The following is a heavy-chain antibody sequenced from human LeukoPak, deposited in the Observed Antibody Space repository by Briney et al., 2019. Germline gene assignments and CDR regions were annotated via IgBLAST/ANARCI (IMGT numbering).Heavy chain of an antibody. Sequence: GRSLRLSCAASGFTFDDHAMHWVRQAPGKGLEGVSGISWNRGSIDYADSVKGRFTISRDNANNSLYLQMNSLRADDMALYYFAKGSYGIDDTFDIWGQGTMVTVSS. V-gene: IGHV3-9*03. D-gene: IGHD4-17*01. CDR1: GFTFDDHA. CDR3: AKGSYGIDDTFDI. J-gene: IGHJ3*02. CDR2: ISWNRGSI.